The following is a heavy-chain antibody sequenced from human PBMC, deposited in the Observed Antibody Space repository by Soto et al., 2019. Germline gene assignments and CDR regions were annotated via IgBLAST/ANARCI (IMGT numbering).Heavy chain of an antibody. J-gene: IGHJ4*01. CDR1: GFTFSTYG. CDR2: ISSDGETK. Sequence: GGSLRLSCVASGFTFSTYGIHWVSQAPGKGLEWVGVISSDGETKYYADSVKGRFTISRDNSKNTMYLQMASLRPEDTAVYYCAKEVEVAGDLDYWGHGTLVTVSS. D-gene: IGHD6-19*01. CDR3: AKEVEVAGDLDY. V-gene: IGHV3-30*18.